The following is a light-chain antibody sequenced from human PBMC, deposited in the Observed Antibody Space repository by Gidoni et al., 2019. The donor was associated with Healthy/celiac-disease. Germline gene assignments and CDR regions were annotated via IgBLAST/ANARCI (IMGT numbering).Light chain of an antibody. CDR3: QQYYSPPYT. J-gene: IGKJ2*01. CDR2: RAS. Sequence: DIVMTQSPASLAVSLGERATINCKSSQSVLYSSNNKNYLAWYQQKPGQPPKLLIYRASTQESGVPDRFSGSGSGTDFTLTISSLQAEDVAVYYCQQYYSPPYTFGQGTKLEIK. CDR1: QSVLYSSNNKNY. V-gene: IGKV4-1*01.